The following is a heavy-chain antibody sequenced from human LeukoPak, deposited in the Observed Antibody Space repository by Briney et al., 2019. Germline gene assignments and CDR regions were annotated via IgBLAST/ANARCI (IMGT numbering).Heavy chain of an antibody. CDR1: GYTFTGYY. CDR2: INPNSGGT. J-gene: IGHJ4*02. Sequence: ASVKVSCKASGYTFTGYYMHWVRQAPGQGLEWMGWINPNSGGTNYAQKFQGRVTMTRDTSISTAYMELSRLRSDDTAVYYCARVRLVGATYYFDYWGQGTLVTVSS. V-gene: IGHV1-2*02. CDR3: ARVRLVGATYYFDY. D-gene: IGHD1-26*01.